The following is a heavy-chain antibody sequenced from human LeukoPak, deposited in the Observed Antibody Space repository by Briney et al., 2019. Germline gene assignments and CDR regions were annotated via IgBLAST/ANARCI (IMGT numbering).Heavy chain of an antibody. V-gene: IGHV1-2*02. CDR2: INPNSGET. Sequence: ASVKVSCKTSGYTFTDYYIHWVRQAPGQGLEWMGWINPNSGETNSAQKFQGRVTMTGDSSISTAYMELSRVTSDATAVYYCARDRDYSNTERGFDFWGQGTLVTVSS. D-gene: IGHD4-11*01. CDR3: ARDRDYSNTERGFDF. J-gene: IGHJ4*02. CDR1: GYTFTDYY.